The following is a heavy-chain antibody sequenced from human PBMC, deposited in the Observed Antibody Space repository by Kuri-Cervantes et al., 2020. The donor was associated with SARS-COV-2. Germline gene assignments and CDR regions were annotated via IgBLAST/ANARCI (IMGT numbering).Heavy chain of an antibody. J-gene: IGHJ4*02. V-gene: IGHV4-59*01. Sequence: SETLSLTCTVSYASMTSFYWSWIRQSPGRGLEWIGYIYYTGKSNYNPSLESRVSISLAASESRFFLTLTSVTAADTAMYYCASGNDFSLDYWGQGILVTVSS. CDR1: YASMTSFY. CDR3: ASGNDFSLDY. CDR2: IYYTGKS. D-gene: IGHD4-11*01.